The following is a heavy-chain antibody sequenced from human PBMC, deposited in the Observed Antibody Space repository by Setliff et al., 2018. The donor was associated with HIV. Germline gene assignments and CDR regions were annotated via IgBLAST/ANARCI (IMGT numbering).Heavy chain of an antibody. J-gene: IGHJ4*02. CDR3: ATRMGGSYDY. D-gene: IGHD3-10*01. Sequence: PSETLSLTCAVFGGTFSGYYWSWIRQPPGKGLEWIGEINHSGSTNYNPSLKSRLTISVDTSKNQFSLKVNFMTAADTAVYYCATRMGGSYDYWGQGTLVTVSS. V-gene: IGHV4-34*08. CDR1: GGTFSGYY. CDR2: INHSGST.